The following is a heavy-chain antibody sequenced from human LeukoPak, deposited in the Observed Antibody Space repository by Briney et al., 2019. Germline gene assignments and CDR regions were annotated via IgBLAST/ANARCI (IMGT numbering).Heavy chain of an antibody. CDR2: IYTSGST. CDR1: GGSISSGSYY. J-gene: IGHJ4*02. V-gene: IGHV4-61*02. Sequence: SETLSLTCTVSGGSISSGSYYWSWIRQPAGKGLEWIGRIYTSGSTNYNPSLKSRVTISVDTSKNQFSLKLSSVTAADTAVYYCGSLRPRVYYFDYWGQGTLVTVSS. CDR3: GSLRPRVYYFDY. D-gene: IGHD3-16*01.